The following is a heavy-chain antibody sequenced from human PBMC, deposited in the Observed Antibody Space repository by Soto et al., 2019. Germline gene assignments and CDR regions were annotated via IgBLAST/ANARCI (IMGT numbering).Heavy chain of an antibody. D-gene: IGHD5-12*01. V-gene: IGHV4-34*01. CDR3: ARGVEMATITSGYFDY. CDR2: INHSGST. Sequence: PSETLSLTCAVYGGSFSVYYWSWIRQPPGKGLEWIGEINHSGSTNYNPSLKSRVTISVDTSKNQFSLKLSSVTAADTAVYYCARGVEMATITSGYFDYWGQGTLVTVSS. CDR1: GGSFSVYY. J-gene: IGHJ4*02.